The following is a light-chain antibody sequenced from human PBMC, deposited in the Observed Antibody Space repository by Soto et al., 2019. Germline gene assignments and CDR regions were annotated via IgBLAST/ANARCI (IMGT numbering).Light chain of an antibody. V-gene: IGKV3-15*01. J-gene: IGKJ1*01. CDR1: QSVSSK. CDR3: QQYNNWPGT. CDR2: GAS. Sequence: EIVLTQSPGTLSESPGERATLSCRASQSVSSKLAWYQQKPGQAPRLLFYGASTGATGIPARFSGSGSETEFTLSISSLQSEDFALYYCQQYNNWPGTFGQGTKVEIK.